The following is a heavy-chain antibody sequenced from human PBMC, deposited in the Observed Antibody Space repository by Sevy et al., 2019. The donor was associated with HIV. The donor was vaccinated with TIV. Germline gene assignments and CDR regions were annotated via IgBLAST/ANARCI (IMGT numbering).Heavy chain of an antibody. D-gene: IGHD2-2*02. Sequence: GGSLRLSCAASGFPFSKYSMSWIRQTPGKGLEWVATFSFGCGQINYADSVKGRFTISRDDSRNTFYLQMNSLRSDDTAIYYCAREGCTIPHDYWGQGTVVTVSS. CDR2: FSFGCGQI. CDR3: AREGCTIPHDY. J-gene: IGHJ4*02. V-gene: IGHV3-21*04. CDR1: GFPFSKYS.